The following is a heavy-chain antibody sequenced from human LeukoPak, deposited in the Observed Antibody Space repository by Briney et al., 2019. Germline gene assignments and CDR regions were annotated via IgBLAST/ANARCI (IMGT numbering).Heavy chain of an antibody. CDR2: VSWNGDKI. D-gene: IGHD5-24*01. CDR3: ARHRRDGLRGYYYYYMDV. V-gene: IGHV3-9*01. J-gene: IGHJ6*03. CDR1: GFTFYDYA. Sequence: GRSLRLSCAASGFTFYDYAMHWVRQAPGKGLEWVSGVSWNGDKIDYADSVKGRFTISRDNGKNSLYLQMNSLRAEDTAVYYCARHRRDGLRGYYYYYMDVWGKGTTVTISS.